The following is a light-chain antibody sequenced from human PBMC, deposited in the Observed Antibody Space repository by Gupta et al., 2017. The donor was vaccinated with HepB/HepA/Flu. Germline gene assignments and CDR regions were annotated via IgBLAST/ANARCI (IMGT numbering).Light chain of an antibody. CDR1: KLGDNY. J-gene: IGLJ2*01. V-gene: IGLV3-1*01. Sequence: SYELPQPPSVSVSPGQTASITCSGDKLGDNYACWYQQKPGQSPVLVIYQDSKRPSGIPERFSGSNSGNTATLTISGTQAMDEADYYCQAWDSSTASVVFGGGTKLTVL. CDR2: QDS. CDR3: QAWDSSTASVV.